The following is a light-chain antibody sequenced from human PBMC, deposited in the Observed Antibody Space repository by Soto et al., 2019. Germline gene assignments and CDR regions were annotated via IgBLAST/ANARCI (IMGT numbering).Light chain of an antibody. J-gene: IGLJ1*01. V-gene: IGLV2-18*02. CDR3: NSFTTSSTYV. CDR1: SSDIGSYNR. CDR2: EVN. Sequence: QSVLTQPASVSGSPGQSITISCTGTSSDIGSYNRVSWYQQPPGTAPKLIIYEVNNRPSGVPDRFSGSKSGNTASLTISGLQAEDEADYYCNSFTTSSTYVFGTGTNVTV.